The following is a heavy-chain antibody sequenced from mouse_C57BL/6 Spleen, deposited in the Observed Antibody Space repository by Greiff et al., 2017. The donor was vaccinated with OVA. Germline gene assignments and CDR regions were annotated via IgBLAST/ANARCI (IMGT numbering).Heavy chain of an antibody. CDR3: TRRTTVEYYFDY. CDR2: IDPETGGT. J-gene: IGHJ2*01. CDR1: GYTFTDYE. D-gene: IGHD1-1*01. Sequence: SGAELVRPGASVTLSCKASGYTFTDYEMNWVKQTPVHGLEWIGAIDPETGGTAYNQKFKGKAILTADKSSSTAYMELRSLTSEDSAVYYCTRRTTVEYYFDYWGQGTTLTVSS. V-gene: IGHV1-15*01.